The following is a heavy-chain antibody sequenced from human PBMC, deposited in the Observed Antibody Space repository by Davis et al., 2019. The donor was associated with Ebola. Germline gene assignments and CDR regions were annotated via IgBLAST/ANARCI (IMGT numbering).Heavy chain of an antibody. V-gene: IGHV5-51*01. CDR1: GYSFANDW. D-gene: IGHD3-16*01. CDR3: ARLPWGTVAGLDS. CDR2: LYPGPSNT. J-gene: IGHJ4*02. Sequence: GESLKISCNASGYSFANDWIGWVRQMPGKGLEWIGILYPGPSNTKYSPSFRGQVTVPADKSISTAYLQWSSLKASDTALYYCARLPWGTVAGLDSWGQGTLVTVSS.